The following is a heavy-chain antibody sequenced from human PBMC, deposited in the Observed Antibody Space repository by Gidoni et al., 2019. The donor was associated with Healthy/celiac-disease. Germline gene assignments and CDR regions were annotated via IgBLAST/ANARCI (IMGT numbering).Heavy chain of an antibody. D-gene: IGHD2-15*01. CDR1: GFPFSSYG. J-gene: IGHJ5*02. V-gene: IGHV3-30*18. CDR3: AKDRWHCSGGSCYANWFDP. Sequence: QVQLVESGGGVVQPGRSLRLSCAASGFPFSSYGRHWVRQAPGKGLEWVAVISYDVSNKYYADSVKGRFTISRDNSKNTLYLQMNSLRAEDTAVYYCAKDRWHCSGGSCYANWFDPWGQGTLVTVSS. CDR2: ISYDVSNK.